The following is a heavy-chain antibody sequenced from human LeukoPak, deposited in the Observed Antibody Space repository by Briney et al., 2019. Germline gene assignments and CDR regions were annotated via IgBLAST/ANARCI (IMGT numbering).Heavy chain of an antibody. V-gene: IGHV3-23*01. CDR3: AKCLSGGSCYAASDY. J-gene: IGHJ4*02. CDR1: GITFSSYA. Sequence: PGGSLRLSCVASGITFSSYAMGWVRQAPGKGLEWVSAISGSGGGTYYADSVKGRFTISRDNSKNTLYLQMNSLRADDTAVYYCAKCLSGGSCYAASDYWGQGTLVTVSS. CDR2: ISGSGGGT. D-gene: IGHD2-15*01.